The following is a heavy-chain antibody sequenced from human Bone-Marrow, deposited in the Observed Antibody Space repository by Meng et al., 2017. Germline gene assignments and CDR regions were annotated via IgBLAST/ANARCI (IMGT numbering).Heavy chain of an antibody. Sequence: QVQLQESGPGLVKHSETLSLTCTVSGGSISSYYWSWIRQPPGKGLEWIGYIYYSGSTNYNPSLKSRVTISVDTSKNQFSLNLSSVTAADTAVYYCARGGWSLDYWGQGTLVTVSS. V-gene: IGHV4-59*08. CDR2: IYYSGST. CDR3: ARGGWSLDY. CDR1: GGSISSYY. J-gene: IGHJ4*02. D-gene: IGHD2-15*01.